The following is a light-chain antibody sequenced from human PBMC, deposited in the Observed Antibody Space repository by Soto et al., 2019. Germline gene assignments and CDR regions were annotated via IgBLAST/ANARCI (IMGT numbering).Light chain of an antibody. CDR1: QSVSRNY. CDR3: QQYSRAPIT. CDR2: TAS. V-gene: IGKV3-20*01. J-gene: IGKJ5*01. Sequence: PGEGATLSCRASQSVSRNYLAWYQQKPGQAPRLLIYTASRRATGITDRFSGSGSGTDFTLTISRLEPEDSAVYYCQQYSRAPITFGQGTRLEIK.